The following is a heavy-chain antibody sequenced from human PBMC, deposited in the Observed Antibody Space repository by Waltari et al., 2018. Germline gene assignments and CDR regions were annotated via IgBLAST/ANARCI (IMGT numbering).Heavy chain of an antibody. CDR1: GFTFRSYW. V-gene: IGHV3-7*04. D-gene: IGHD1-1*01. J-gene: IGHJ6*02. CDR2: IKSDGSES. Sequence: EVQLVESGGGLVQPGGSLTLSCAASGFTFRSYWMDWVRQAPGKGLEWVANIKSDGSESYYVDSVMGRFTISTDNTKNSLYLQINSLRAADTAVYYCARAPNRNHTNYYYYYGLDVWGQGTTVTVFS. CDR3: ARAPNRNHTNYYYYYGLDV.